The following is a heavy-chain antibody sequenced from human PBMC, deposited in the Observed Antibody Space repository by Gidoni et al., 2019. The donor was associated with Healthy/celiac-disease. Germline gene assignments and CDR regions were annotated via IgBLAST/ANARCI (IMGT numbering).Heavy chain of an antibody. CDR3: AREEVSVVVPAATSTYYYYGMDV. V-gene: IGHV1-69*01. Sequence: QVQLVQSGAEVKKPGSSVKVSCKASVGTFSSYAISWVRQAPGQGLEWMGGIIPSFGTANYAQKFQGRGTITADESTSTAYMELSSLRSEDTAVYYCAREEVSVVVPAATSTYYYYGMDVWGQGTTVTGSS. D-gene: IGHD2-2*01. CDR2: IIPSFGTA. CDR1: VGTFSSYA. J-gene: IGHJ6*02.